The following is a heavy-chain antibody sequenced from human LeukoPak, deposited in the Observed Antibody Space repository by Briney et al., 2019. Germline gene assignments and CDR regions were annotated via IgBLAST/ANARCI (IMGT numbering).Heavy chain of an antibody. CDR1: GGSFSDYY. J-gene: IGHJ6*03. CDR3: ASFRFRGYQARGYYYYMDV. Sequence: SETLSPTCAVYGGSFSDYYWSWIRQPPGKGLEWIGEINHSGSTNYNPSLKSRVTISVDTSKNQFSLKLSSVTAADTAVYYCASFRFRGYQARGYYYYMDVWGKGTTVTVSS. V-gene: IGHV4-34*01. CDR2: INHSGST. D-gene: IGHD3-22*01.